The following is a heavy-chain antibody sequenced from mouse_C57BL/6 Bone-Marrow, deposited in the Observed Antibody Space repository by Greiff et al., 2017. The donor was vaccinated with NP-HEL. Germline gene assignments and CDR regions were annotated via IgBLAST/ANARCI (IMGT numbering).Heavy chain of an antibody. D-gene: IGHD1-1*01. J-gene: IGHJ2*01. CDR3: ARIYYYGSYFDY. CDR1: GYAFSSSW. CDR2: IYPGDGDT. Sequence: QVQLKQSGPELVKPGASVKISCKASGYAFSSSWMNWVKQRPGKGLEWIGRIYPGDGDTNYNGKFKGKATLTADKSSSTAYMQLSSLTSEDSAVYFCARIYYYGSYFDYWGQGTTLTVSS. V-gene: IGHV1-82*01.